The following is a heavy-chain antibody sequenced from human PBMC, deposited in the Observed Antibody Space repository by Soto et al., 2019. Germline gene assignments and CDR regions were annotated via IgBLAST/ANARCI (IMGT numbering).Heavy chain of an antibody. CDR1: GGSVTISNW. CDR2: IHHRGST. V-gene: IGHV4-4*02. D-gene: IGHD1-26*01. J-gene: IGHJ6*03. CDR3: ARGGYYFYMDV. Sequence: QVQLQESGPGLVKPSGPLSLTCAVSGGSVTISNWWSWVRQTPGKGLVCIGKIHHRGSTNYNPSLTSRVTISVDKSKNQFSLEMKSVTAADTAVYYCARGGYYFYMDVWGKGTTVTVSS.